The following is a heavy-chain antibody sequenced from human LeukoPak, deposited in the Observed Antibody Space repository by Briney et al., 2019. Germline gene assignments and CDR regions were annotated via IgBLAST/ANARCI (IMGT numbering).Heavy chain of an antibody. CDR2: IRSKANSYAT. Sequence: GGSLRLSCAASGFTFSGSAIHWVRQASGKGLEWVGRIRSKANSYATSSAASVKGRFTISRDDSKNAAYLQMNSLKTEDTAVYYCTRDYGVLFDYWGQGTLVTVSS. J-gene: IGHJ4*02. CDR3: TRDYGVLFDY. D-gene: IGHD4-17*01. CDR1: GFTFSGSA. V-gene: IGHV3-73*01.